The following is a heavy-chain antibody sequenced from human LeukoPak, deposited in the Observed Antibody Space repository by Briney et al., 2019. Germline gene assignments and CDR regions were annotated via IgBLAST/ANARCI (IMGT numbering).Heavy chain of an antibody. D-gene: IGHD2-15*01. J-gene: IGHJ6*03. CDR1: GFSLSTSGVG. CDR2: IYWDDDK. Sequence: SGPTLVNPTQTLTLTCTFSGFSLSTSGVGVGWIRQPPGKALEWLALIYWDDDKRYSPSLKSRLTITKDTSKNQVVLTMTNMDPVDTATYYCAHSYSEGSYPYYYYYMDVWGKGTTVTVSS. CDR3: AHSYSEGSYPYYYYYMDV. V-gene: IGHV2-5*02.